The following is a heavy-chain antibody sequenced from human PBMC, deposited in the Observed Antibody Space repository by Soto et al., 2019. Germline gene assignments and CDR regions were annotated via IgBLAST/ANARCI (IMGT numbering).Heavy chain of an antibody. Sequence: SPTLSLTCAISGDSVSSNSAAWNWIRQSPSRGLEWLGRTYYRSRWYNDYAVSVKSRITVNPDTSKNQFSLHLNSVTPEDTAVYYCARDRGAAAGTRWFDPWGQGTLVTVSS. CDR1: GDSVSSNSAA. V-gene: IGHV6-1*01. CDR3: ARDRGAAAGTRWFDP. J-gene: IGHJ5*02. D-gene: IGHD6-13*01. CDR2: TYYRSRWYN.